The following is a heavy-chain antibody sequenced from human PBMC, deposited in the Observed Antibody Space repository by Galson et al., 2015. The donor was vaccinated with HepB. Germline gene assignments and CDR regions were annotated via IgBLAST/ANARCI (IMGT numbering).Heavy chain of an antibody. V-gene: IGHV3-66*01. Sequence: SLRLSCAASGFTVSSKYMSWVRQAPGKGLEWVSVLYSGGTTYYADSVKGRFTISRDNSKNTLYLQMNSLRAEDTAVYYCARDLPMDVGGQGTTVTVSS. CDR2: LYSGGTT. CDR1: GFTVSSKY. CDR3: ARDLPMDV. J-gene: IGHJ6*02.